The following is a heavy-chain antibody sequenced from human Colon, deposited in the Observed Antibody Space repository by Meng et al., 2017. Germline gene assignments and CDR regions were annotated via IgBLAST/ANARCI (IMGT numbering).Heavy chain of an antibody. CDR2: VYHRGDT. V-gene: IGHV4-4*02. D-gene: IGHD1-1*01. CDR3: GRDQGRQLINH. J-gene: IGHJ4*02. Sequence: QVQLQESGPGRVKPSGTLSLTGTVSGDSISSDIWWSWVRQPPGKGLEWIGEVYHRGDTNYNPSLKSRVVISVDRSKNQFSLNLSSVTAADTAVYYCGRDQGRQLINHWGQGTLVTVSS. CDR1: GDSISSDIW.